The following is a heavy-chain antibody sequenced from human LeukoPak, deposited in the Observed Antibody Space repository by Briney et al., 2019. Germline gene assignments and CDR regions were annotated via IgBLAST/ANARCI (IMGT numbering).Heavy chain of an antibody. CDR1: GFTFSSYT. D-gene: IGHD6-19*01. CDR3: ARVLYSSGWYGDHY. CDR2: ISFTTRFI. Sequence: GGSLRLSCVASGFTFSSYTMNWVRQAPGKGLEWVSSISFTTRFISYADSVKGRFTISRDNAKNSLFLQMNSLRAEDTAVYYCARVLYSSGWYGDHYWGQGTLVTVSS. J-gene: IGHJ4*02. V-gene: IGHV3-21*01.